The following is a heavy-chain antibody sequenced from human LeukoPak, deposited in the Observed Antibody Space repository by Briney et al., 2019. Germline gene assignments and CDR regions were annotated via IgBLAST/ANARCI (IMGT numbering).Heavy chain of an antibody. CDR3: ARDGALYDILTA. CDR2: IYYSGST. J-gene: IGHJ5*02. V-gene: IGHV4-59*12. D-gene: IGHD3-9*01. Sequence: SETLSLTCTVSGGSISSYYWSWIRQPPGKGLEWIGYIYYSGSTNYNPSLKSRVTISVDTSKYQFSLKLSSVTAADTAVYYCARDGALYDILTAWGQGTLVTVSS. CDR1: GGSISSYY.